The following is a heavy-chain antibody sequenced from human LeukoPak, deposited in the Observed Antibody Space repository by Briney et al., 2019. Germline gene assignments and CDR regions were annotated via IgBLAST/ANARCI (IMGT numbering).Heavy chain of an antibody. D-gene: IGHD1-26*01. CDR2: IYYSGST. V-gene: IGHV4-39*01. J-gene: IGHJ4*02. Sequence: SETLSLTCTVSGGSISSSSYYWGWIRQPPGKGLEWIGSIYYSGSTYYNPSLKSRVTISVDTSKNQFSLKLSSVTAADTAVYYCAGHFDSGSFLKFDCWGQGTLVTVSS. CDR3: AGHFDSGSFLKFDC. CDR1: GGSISSSSYY.